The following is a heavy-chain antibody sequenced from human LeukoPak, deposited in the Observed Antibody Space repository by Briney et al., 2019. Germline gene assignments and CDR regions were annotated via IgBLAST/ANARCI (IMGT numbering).Heavy chain of an antibody. J-gene: IGHJ4*02. CDR2: IYHSGST. Sequence: SETLSLTCTVADGSISPYYWSWIRQPPGKGLEWLGYIYHSGSTTYNPSLKSRVTISLDTSKNQISLNLSSVTAADTAVYFCARVLKGSGGSLRPRFDYWGQGTLVTVSS. CDR3: ARVLKGSGGSLRPRFDY. V-gene: IGHV4-59*01. CDR1: DGSISPYY. D-gene: IGHD2-15*01.